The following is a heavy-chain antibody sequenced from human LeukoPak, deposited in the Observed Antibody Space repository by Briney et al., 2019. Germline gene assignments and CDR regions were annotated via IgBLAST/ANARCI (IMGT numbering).Heavy chain of an antibody. D-gene: IGHD3-3*01. CDR2: ISGYNAKT. J-gene: IGHJ6*03. Sequence: ASVKVSCKASGYTFTSYGISWVRQAPGQGLEWMGWISGYNAKTSYAQKVQGRVTLTTDTSTSTAYMELRSLRSDDTAVYYCAREAMIFGVPNYMDVWGKGTTVTVSS. V-gene: IGHV1-18*01. CDR3: AREAMIFGVPNYMDV. CDR1: GYTFTSYG.